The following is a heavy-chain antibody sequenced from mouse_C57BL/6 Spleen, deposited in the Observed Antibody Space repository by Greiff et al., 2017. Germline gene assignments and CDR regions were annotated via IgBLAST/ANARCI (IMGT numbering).Heavy chain of an antibody. CDR2: IWGVGST. V-gene: IGHV2-6*01. J-gene: IGHJ3*01. CDR1: GFSLTSYG. CDR3: ASKGDYAWFAY. D-gene: IGHD2-4*01. Sequence: QVHVKQSGPGLVAPSQSLSITCTVSGFSLTSYGVDWVRQSPGKGLEWLGVIWGVGSTNYNSALKSRLSISKDNSKSQVFLKMNSLQTDDTAMYYCASKGDYAWFAYWGQGTLVTVSA.